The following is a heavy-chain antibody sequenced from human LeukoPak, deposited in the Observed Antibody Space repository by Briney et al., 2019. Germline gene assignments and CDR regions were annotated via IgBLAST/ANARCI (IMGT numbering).Heavy chain of an antibody. CDR1: GYTFTSYG. D-gene: IGHD6-6*01. J-gene: IGHJ4*02. Sequence: ASVKVSCKASGYTFTSYGISWVRQAPGQGLEWMGRIIPIFGTANYAQKFQGRVTITTDESTSTAYMELSSLRSEDTAVYYCARDFYSSSFGDYWGQGTLVTVSS. CDR2: IIPIFGTA. CDR3: ARDFYSSSFGDY. V-gene: IGHV1-69*05.